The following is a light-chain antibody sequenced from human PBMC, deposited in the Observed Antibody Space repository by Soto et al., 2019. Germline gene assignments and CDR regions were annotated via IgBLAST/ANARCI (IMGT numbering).Light chain of an antibody. CDR2: GAS. CDR1: QSVSSSY. Sequence: EIVLTQSPGTLSLSPGERATLSCRASQSVSSSYSAWYQQKPGQTPRLLIYGASNRATGIPDRFSGSGSGTDFTLTISRLEPEDFAVYYCLQYDTSPFTFGPGTKVDIK. J-gene: IGKJ3*01. CDR3: LQYDTSPFT. V-gene: IGKV3-20*01.